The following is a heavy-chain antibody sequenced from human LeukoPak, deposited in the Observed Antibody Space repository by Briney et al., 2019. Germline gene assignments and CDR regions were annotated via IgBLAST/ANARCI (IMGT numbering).Heavy chain of an antibody. J-gene: IGHJ4*02. CDR1: GGSISRYY. Sequence: SETLSLTCTVSGGSISRYYWSWIRQPPGKGLEWVGYIYYSGTTNYNPSLKSRVTISVDTSKNQFSLKLSSVTAADTAVYYCARYGSHWNFDYWGQGALVTVSS. CDR2: IYYSGTT. V-gene: IGHV4-59*01. D-gene: IGHD4-23*01. CDR3: ARYGSHWNFDY.